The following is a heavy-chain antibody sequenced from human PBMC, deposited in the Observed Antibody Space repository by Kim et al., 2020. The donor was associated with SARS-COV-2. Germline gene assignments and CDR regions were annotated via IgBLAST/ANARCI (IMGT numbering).Heavy chain of an antibody. CDR2: IHYTGST. J-gene: IGHJ4*02. Sequence: SETLSLTCTVSGGSITNYYWSWIRQTPGQGLEWIGYIHYTGSTKYNPSLKSRVTISVDTSKNQFSLQLTSGTAADTAVYYCGRGGWYSAYWGQGTLVTVSS. CDR1: GGSITNYY. D-gene: IGHD6-19*01. V-gene: IGHV4-59*01. CDR3: GRGGWYSAY.